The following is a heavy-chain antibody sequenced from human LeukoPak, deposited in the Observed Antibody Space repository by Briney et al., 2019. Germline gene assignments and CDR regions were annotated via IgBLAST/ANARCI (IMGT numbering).Heavy chain of an antibody. J-gene: IGHJ4*02. CDR1: GGSISSSSYY. Sequence: PSETLSLTCTVSGGSISSSSYYWGWIRQPPGKGLEWIGSIYYSGSTNYNPSLKSRVTISVDTSKNQFSLKLSSVTAADTAVYYCARDYGSGSWYDYWGQGTLVTVSS. CDR2: IYYSGST. CDR3: ARDYGSGSWYDY. D-gene: IGHD3-10*01. V-gene: IGHV4-39*07.